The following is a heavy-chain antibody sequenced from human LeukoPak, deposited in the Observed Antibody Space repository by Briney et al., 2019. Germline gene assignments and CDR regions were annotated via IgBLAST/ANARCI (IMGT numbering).Heavy chain of an antibody. J-gene: IGHJ3*02. CDR2: ISSSSSYI. CDR3: ARSQAFNYDFWSGDAFDI. V-gene: IGHV3-21*01. D-gene: IGHD3-3*01. Sequence: PGGSLRLSCAPSGFTFSSYSMNWVRQAPGQGLEWVSFISSSSSYIYYADSVKGRFTISRDNAKKSLYLQMNSLRAEDTAVYYCARSQAFNYDFWSGDAFDIWGQGTMVTVSS. CDR1: GFTFSSYS.